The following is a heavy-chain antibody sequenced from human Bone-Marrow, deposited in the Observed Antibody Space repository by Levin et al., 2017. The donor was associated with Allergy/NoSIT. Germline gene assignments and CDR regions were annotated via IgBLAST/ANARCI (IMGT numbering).Heavy chain of an antibody. CDR2: IYYTGTT. CDR3: ARDYTCSGGSCYGWFGP. D-gene: IGHD2-15*01. V-gene: IGHV4-31*03. J-gene: IGHJ5*02. CDR1: GDSISSGGHY. Sequence: SSETLSLTCTVSGDSISSGGHYWTWIRHRPGKGLEWLGYIYYTGTTVYNPSLKSRIVISIDTSKNHFSLQMSSVTAADTAVYYCARDYTCSGGSCYGWFGPWGQGTLVTVSS.